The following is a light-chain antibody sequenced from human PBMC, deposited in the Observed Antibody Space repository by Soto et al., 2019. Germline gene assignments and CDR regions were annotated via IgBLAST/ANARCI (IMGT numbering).Light chain of an antibody. Sequence: AIRMTQSPSSLSASTGERVTITCRASQGISSYLAWYQQKPGKAPKLLIYAASTLQSGVPSRFSGSGSGTDFTLTISCLQSEDFATYYCQQYYSYPCAFGQGTRLEIK. J-gene: IGKJ5*01. CDR2: AAS. V-gene: IGKV1-8*01. CDR3: QQYYSYPCA. CDR1: QGISSY.